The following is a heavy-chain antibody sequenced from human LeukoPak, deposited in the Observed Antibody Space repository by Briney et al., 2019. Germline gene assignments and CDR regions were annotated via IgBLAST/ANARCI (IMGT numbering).Heavy chain of an antibody. Sequence: ASVKVSCKASGGTFSSYAISWVRQAPGQGLEWMGIINPSGGSASYAQKFQGRVTMTRDTSTSTVYMELSSLRSEDTAVYYCARDSLSGWYIYYYYYGMDVWGQGTTVTVSS. CDR1: GGTFSSYA. J-gene: IGHJ6*02. CDR2: INPSGGSA. CDR3: ARDSLSGWYIYYYYYGMDV. D-gene: IGHD6-19*01. V-gene: IGHV1-46*01.